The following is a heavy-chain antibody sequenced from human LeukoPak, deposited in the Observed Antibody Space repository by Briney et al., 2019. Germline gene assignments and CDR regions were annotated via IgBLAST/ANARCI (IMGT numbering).Heavy chain of an antibody. V-gene: IGHV4-59*01. D-gene: IGHD3-10*01. Sequence: SETLSLTCTVSSGSITTYYWNWIRQSPGKRPEWIGYVFHTGITEYNPSLESRVTMSMDTSKRQFSLSLTSVTTADTARYYCARGPRWRGSDRSYYYGMDVWGNGTTVTVSS. CDR3: ARGPRWRGSDRSYYYGMDV. J-gene: IGHJ6*04. CDR2: VFHTGIT. CDR1: SGSITTYY.